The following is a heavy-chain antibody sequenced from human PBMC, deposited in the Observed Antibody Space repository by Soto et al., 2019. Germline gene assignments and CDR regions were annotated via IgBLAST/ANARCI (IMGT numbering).Heavy chain of an antibody. CDR3: ARESSSSWYYYYGMEV. V-gene: IGHV1-2*02. CDR2: INPNSGGT. Sequence: ASVKVSCKASGYTFTGYYMHWVRQARGQGLEWMGWINPNSGGTNYAQKFQGRVTMTRDTSISTAYMELSRLRSDDTAVYYCARESSSSWYYYYGMEVWGQGTTVSVSS. J-gene: IGHJ6*01. D-gene: IGHD6-13*01. CDR1: GYTFTGYY.